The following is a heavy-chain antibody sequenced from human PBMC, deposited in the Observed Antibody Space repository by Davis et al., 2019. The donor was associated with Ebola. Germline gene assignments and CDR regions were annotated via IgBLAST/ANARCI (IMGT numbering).Heavy chain of an antibody. CDR1: GFTFSSYG. CDR3: ARDKGSSAWGDFDY. Sequence: GESLKISCAASGFTFSSYGMHWVRQAPGKGLEWVAVIWYDGSNKYYADSVKGRFTISRDNSKNTLYLQMNSLRAEDTAVYYCARDKGSSAWGDFDYWGQGTLVTVSS. J-gene: IGHJ4*02. V-gene: IGHV3-33*01. CDR2: IWYDGSNK. D-gene: IGHD6-6*01.